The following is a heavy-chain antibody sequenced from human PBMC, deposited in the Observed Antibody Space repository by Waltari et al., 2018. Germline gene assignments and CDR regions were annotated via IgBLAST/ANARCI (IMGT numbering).Heavy chain of an antibody. CDR2: SNPNSGGT. CDR3: ARSGFGVVIPPSAFDY. J-gene: IGHJ4*02. D-gene: IGHD3-3*01. CDR1: GGTFSSYA. V-gene: IGHV1-2*06. Sequence: QVQLVQSGAEVKKPGSSVKVSCKASGGTFSSYAISWVRQAPGQGLEWMGRSNPNSGGTNYAQKFQGRVTMTRDTSISTAYMELSRLRSDDTAVYYCARSGFGVVIPPSAFDYWGQGTLVTVSS.